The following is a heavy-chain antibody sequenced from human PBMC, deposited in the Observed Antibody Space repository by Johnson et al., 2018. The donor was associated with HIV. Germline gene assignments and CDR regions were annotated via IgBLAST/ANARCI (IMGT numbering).Heavy chain of an antibody. D-gene: IGHD3-16*01. CDR1: GFTFSNYW. V-gene: IGHV3-7*01. CDR2: INLDGSEK. J-gene: IGHJ3*02. CDR3: ARDWGTRGWDDAFDI. Sequence: VQLVESGGGLVQPGGSLRLSCAASGFTFSNYWMTWVRQAPGKGLEWVANINLDGSEKYYVDSVKGRFTISRDNAKNSLYLQMNSLRAEDTAVYYCARDWGTRGWDDAFDIWGQGTMVTVSS.